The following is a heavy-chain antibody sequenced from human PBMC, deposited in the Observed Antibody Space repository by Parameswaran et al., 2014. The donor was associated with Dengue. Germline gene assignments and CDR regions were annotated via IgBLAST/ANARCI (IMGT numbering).Heavy chain of an antibody. V-gene: IGHV2-26*01. D-gene: IGHD5-12*01. J-gene: IGHJ5*02. CDR3: ARISTAYSGYDFNWFDP. CDR2: IFSNDEK. Sequence: PGKALEWLAHIFSNDEKSYSTSLKSRLTISKDTSKSQVVLTMTNMDPVDTATYYCARISTAYSGYDFNWFDPWGQGTLVTVSS.